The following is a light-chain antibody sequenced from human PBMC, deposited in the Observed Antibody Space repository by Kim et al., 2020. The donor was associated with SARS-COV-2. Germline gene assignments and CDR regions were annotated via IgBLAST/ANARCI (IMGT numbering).Light chain of an antibody. CDR3: QQRSNWPPGT. J-gene: IGKJ4*01. CDR2: DAS. CDR1: QSVSRY. V-gene: IGKV3-11*01. Sequence: SPGERATLSCRASQSVSRYLAWYQQKPGQAPRLLIYDASNRASGIPARFSGSGSGTDFTLTISSLEPEDFAVYYCQQRSNWPPGTFGGGTKVDIK.